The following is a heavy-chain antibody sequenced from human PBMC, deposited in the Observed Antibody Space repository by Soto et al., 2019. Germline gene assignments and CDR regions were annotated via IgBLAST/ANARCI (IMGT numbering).Heavy chain of an antibody. V-gene: IGHV6-1*01. CDR1: GDSVSSKSVA. CDR2: TYYRSKWYD. Sequence: SQTLSLTCAIFGDSVSSKSVAWNWIRQSPSRDLEWLGRTYYRSKWYDDYAVSVKSRITINPDTSKNQFSLQLNSVTPEDTAVYYFARVRFEQQMSNFDYWGQGILVTVSS. J-gene: IGHJ4*02. CDR3: ARVRFEQQMSNFDY. D-gene: IGHD6-13*01.